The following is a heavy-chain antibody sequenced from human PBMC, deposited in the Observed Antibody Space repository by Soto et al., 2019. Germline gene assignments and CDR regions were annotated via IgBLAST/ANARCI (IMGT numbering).Heavy chain of an antibody. D-gene: IGHD3-9*01. CDR2: IYTSGST. CDR3: ARVRERLQYFDWFYHFDY. J-gene: IGHJ4*02. V-gene: IGHV4-4*07. CDR1: GASISSYF. Sequence: SETLSLTCTVSGASISSYFWSWIRQPAGKGLEWIGRIYTSGSTDYNPSLKSRVSISVDTSKNQFSLKLKSVTAADTAVYYCARVRERLQYFDWFYHFDYWGQGTLVTVSS.